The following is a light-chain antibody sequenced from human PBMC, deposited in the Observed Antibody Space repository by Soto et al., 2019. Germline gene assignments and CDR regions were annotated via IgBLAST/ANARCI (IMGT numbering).Light chain of an antibody. V-gene: IGLV2-14*01. CDR3: TSYTSTSTYV. Sequence: QSVLTQPASVSGPPGQSITISCTGTSSDVGAYNYVSWYQHHPGKAPRLVIYDVTNRPSGISDRFSGSKSGNTASLTISGLLAEDEAGYYCTSYTSTSTYVFGTGSK. J-gene: IGLJ1*01. CDR2: DVT. CDR1: SSDVGAYNY.